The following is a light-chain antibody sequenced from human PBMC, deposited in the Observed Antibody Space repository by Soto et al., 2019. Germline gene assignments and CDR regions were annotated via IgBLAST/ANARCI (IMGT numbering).Light chain of an antibody. CDR3: SSYAGSVYV. V-gene: IGLV2-8*01. CDR2: DVS. CDR1: SSDVGAYNY. J-gene: IGLJ1*01. Sequence: QSVLTQPPSGSGSPGQSVSISCTGTSSDVGAYNYVSWYQQHPGKAPKLMIYDVSKRPSGVPDRFSGSKSGNTASLTVSVLQAEDEADYYCSSYAGSVYVFGTGTNVTVL.